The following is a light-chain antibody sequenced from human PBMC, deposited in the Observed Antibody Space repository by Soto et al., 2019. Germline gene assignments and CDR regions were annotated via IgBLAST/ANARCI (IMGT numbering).Light chain of an antibody. Sequence: DIQMTQSPSFVSAFIGDRVTITCRASQSISSYLSWFQQKPGEAPRLLMYSASSLPSGVPSRFIGSGSGTDFTLTISGLQPEEFATYYCQQNYSPPLSFGGGTKVEI. CDR2: SAS. CDR1: QSISSY. J-gene: IGKJ4*01. V-gene: IGKV1-39*01. CDR3: QQNYSPPLS.